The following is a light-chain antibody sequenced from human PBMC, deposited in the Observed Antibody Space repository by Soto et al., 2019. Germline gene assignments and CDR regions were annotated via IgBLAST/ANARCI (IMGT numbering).Light chain of an antibody. Sequence: QSALTQPASVSGSPGQSITISCTGTSSDVGGYNYVSWYQQHPGKAPKLMIYEVSNRPSGVSNRFSGSKSGNTASLTISGLQAEDEGDYYCSSYTSSSPLVFGGGTKLPVL. CDR1: SSDVGGYNY. CDR3: SSYTSSSPLV. V-gene: IGLV2-14*01. J-gene: IGLJ2*01. CDR2: EVS.